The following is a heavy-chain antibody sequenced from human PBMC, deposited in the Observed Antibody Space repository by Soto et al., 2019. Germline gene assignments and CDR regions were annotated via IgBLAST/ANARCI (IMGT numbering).Heavy chain of an antibody. CDR3: ARMALGLKGNWFAP. V-gene: IGHV4-39*01. D-gene: IGHD2-8*01. J-gene: IGHJ5*02. CDR1: GGSISSSSYY. CDR2: IYYSGST. Sequence: SETLSLTCTVSGGSISSSSYYWGWIRQPPGKGLEWIGSIYYSGSTYYNPSLKSRVTISVDTSKNQFSLKLSSVTAADTAVYYCARMALGLKGNWFAPRGQGTPVPVSS.